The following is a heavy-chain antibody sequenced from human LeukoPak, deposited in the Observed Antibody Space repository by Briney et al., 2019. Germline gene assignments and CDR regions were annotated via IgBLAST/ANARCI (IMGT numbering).Heavy chain of an antibody. J-gene: IGHJ2*01. CDR3: ARNTDYYGSGTYGYFDR. CDR1: GFTFSDYY. D-gene: IGHD3-10*01. Sequence: GGSLRLSCAASGFTFSDYYMSWIRQAPGKGLERVSLIYSGGTTHYPDSVKGRFTISRDNSKNILYLQMDSLRAEDTAVYYCARNTDYYGSGTYGYFDRWGRGTLVTVSS. CDR2: IYSGGTT. V-gene: IGHV3-53*01.